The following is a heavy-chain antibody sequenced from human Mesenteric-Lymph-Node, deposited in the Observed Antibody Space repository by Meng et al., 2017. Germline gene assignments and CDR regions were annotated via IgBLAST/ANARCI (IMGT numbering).Heavy chain of an antibody. V-gene: IGHV1-3*01. Sequence: ASVKVSCKASGYTFTSYAMLWVRQAPGQRLEWMGWINDGNGNTKYSQKFQGRVTITRDTSASTAYMELSSLRSEDTAMYYCARHPFWGILYWGGGFDYWGQGTLVTVSS. CDR3: ARHPFWGILYWGGGFDY. J-gene: IGHJ4*02. D-gene: IGHD3-16*01. CDR2: INDGNGNT. CDR1: GYTFTSYA.